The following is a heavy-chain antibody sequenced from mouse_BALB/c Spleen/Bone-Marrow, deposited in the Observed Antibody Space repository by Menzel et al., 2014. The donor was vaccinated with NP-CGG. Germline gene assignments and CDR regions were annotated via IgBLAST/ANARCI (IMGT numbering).Heavy chain of an antibody. J-gene: IGHJ3*01. CDR1: GFIFSSYA. CDR3: ARHDSAWFAY. D-gene: IGHD2-4*01. Sequence: EVMLVESGGGLVKPGGSLKLSCAASGFIFSSYAMSWVRQTPEKRLEWVATISSGGSYTYYPDSVKGRFTISRDNAKNTLYLQMSSLRSEDTAMYYCARHDSAWFAYWGQGTLVTVSA. V-gene: IGHV5-9-3*01. CDR2: ISSGGSYT.